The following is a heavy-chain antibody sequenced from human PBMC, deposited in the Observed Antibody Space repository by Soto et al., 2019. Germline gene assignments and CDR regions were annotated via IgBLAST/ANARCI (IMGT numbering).Heavy chain of an antibody. J-gene: IGHJ3*01. V-gene: IGHV4-59*01. CDR1: RGSINEHYY. Sequence: PSETLTHPCTLSRGSINEHYYLNWIRPSPGKGLEWIGYDFHTGTTHYNPSLDSQVSLSISTSQNQFSLTLTSVAASDTAVYYRSRAPLTPWLRSFDVWGRGTMVTVSS. D-gene: IGHD5-12*01. CDR2: DFHTGTT. CDR3: SRAPLTPWLRSFDV.